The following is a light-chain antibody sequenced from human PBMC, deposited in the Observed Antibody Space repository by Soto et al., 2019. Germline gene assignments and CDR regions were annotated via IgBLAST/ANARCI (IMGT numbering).Light chain of an antibody. CDR3: QQYNSYPWT. CDR1: QRINRR. CDR2: DAS. Sequence: DIQMTQSPSTLSASVGDRVTITCRASQRINRRLAWYQQKPGKAPNLLIYDASTLESWAPARFSGGDSGTEFTLTISSLQPDDFTTFYCQQYNSYPWTFGQGTKVEIK. J-gene: IGKJ1*01. V-gene: IGKV1-5*01.